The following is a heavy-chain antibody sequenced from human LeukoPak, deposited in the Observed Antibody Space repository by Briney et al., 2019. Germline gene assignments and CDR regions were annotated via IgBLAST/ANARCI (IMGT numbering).Heavy chain of an antibody. J-gene: IGHJ3*02. Sequence: TPSETLSLSCTLSTRSIGRDYWSWIRQPPGKGLEWIGYIYHSGSTYYNPSLKSRVTISVDRSKNQFSLKLSSVTAADTAVYYCAREGLAYCGGDCYSYIWGQGTMVTVSS. V-gene: IGHV4-30-2*01. D-gene: IGHD2-21*01. CDR1: TRSIGRDY. CDR2: IYHSGST. CDR3: AREGLAYCGGDCYSYI.